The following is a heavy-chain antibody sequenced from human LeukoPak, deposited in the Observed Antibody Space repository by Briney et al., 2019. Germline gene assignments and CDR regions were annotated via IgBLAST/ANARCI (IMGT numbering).Heavy chain of an antibody. Sequence: GRSLRLSCAASGFTFSSYAMHWVRQAPGKGLEWVAVISYDGSNKYYADSVKGRFTISRDNSKNTLYLQMDSLRAEDTAVYYCARDLDSSSWYDYWGQGTLVTVSS. CDR3: ARDLDSSSWYDY. CDR2: ISYDGSNK. D-gene: IGHD6-13*01. J-gene: IGHJ4*02. V-gene: IGHV3-30-3*01. CDR1: GFTFSSYA.